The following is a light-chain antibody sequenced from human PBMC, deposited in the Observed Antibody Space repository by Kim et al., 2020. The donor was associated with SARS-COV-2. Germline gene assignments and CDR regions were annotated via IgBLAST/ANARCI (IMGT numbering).Light chain of an antibody. V-gene: IGLV1-40*01. Sequence: QSVLTQPPSVSGAPGQRVVISCTGNTSNIGAGSDVHWYQQLPGTAPKLLICANSDRPSGVPDRFSGSKSDTSASLAITGLQVEDEADYYCQSYDSNLSGWVFGGGTQLTVL. J-gene: IGLJ3*02. CDR1: TSNIGAGSD. CDR2: ANS. CDR3: QSYDSNLSGWV.